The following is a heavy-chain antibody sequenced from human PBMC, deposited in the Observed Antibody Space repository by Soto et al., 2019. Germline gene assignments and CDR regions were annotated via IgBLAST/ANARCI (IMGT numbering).Heavy chain of an antibody. CDR3: ARPYSGGPNDPFDV. V-gene: IGHV5-51*01. CDR1: GYSFTNYW. D-gene: IGHD1-26*01. J-gene: IGHJ3*01. Sequence: GESRKISCKGSGYSFTNYWIGWVRQMPGKGLEWMGIIYPGDSHAIYSPSFQGQVTMSADKSISTAYLQWSSLKASDTAMYYCARPYSGGPNDPFDVWGQGTMVTVSS. CDR2: IYPGDSHA.